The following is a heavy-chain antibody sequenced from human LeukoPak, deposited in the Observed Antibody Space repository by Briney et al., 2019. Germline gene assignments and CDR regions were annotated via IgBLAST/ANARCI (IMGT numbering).Heavy chain of an antibody. J-gene: IGHJ6*04. Sequence: GGSLRLSCEASAFMFSSHAMHWVRQAPGKGLEWVAVISYDKRRTSYADSVKGRFTISRDNAKNSLYLQMNSLRAEDTAVYYCAELGITMIGGVWGKGTTVTISS. V-gene: IGHV3-30*04. D-gene: IGHD3-10*02. CDR1: AFMFSSHA. CDR3: AELGITMIGGV. CDR2: ISYDKRRT.